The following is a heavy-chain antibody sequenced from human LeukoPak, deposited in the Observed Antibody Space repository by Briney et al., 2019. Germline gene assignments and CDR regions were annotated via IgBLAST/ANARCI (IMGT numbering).Heavy chain of an antibody. CDR3: AKGRSSSSYWYFDL. CDR1: GFTFSSYS. Sequence: GGSLRLSCAASGFTFSSYSMNWVRQAPGKGLEWVSAISGSGGSTYYAGSVKGRFTISRDNSKNTLYLQMNSLRAEDTAVYYCAKGRSSSSYWYFDLWGRGTLVTVSS. D-gene: IGHD6-13*01. V-gene: IGHV3-23*01. CDR2: ISGSGGST. J-gene: IGHJ2*01.